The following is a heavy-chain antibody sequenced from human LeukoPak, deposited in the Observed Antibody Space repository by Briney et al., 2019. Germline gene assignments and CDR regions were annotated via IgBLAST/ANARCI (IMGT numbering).Heavy chain of an antibody. CDR3: ARGAMAGPFDY. CDR1: GFXFSSYE. Sequence: GGSLRLSCAASGFXFSSYEIKWVRQAPGKGPEWVSYISSSASTKYYADSVKGRFTISRDNAKNSLYLQMNSLRAEDTAVYYCARGAMAGPFDYWGQGTLVIVSS. D-gene: IGHD5-18*01. J-gene: IGHJ4*02. CDR2: ISSSASTK. V-gene: IGHV3-48*03.